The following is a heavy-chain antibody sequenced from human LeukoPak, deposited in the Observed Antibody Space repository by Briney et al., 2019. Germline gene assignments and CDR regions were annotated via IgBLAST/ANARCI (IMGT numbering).Heavy chain of an antibody. CDR1: GGSISSYY. J-gene: IGHJ4*02. Sequence: KPSETLSLACTVSGGSISSYYWSWIRQPPGKGLEWIGYIYYSGSTNYNPSHKSRVTISVDTSKNQFSLNLFSVTAADTAVYYCARGSDYGDSWGQGTLVTVSS. CDR3: ARGSDYGDS. V-gene: IGHV4-59*01. CDR2: IYYSGST.